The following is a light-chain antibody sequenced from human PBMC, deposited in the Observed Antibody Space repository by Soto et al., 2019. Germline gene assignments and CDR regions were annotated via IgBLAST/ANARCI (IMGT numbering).Light chain of an antibody. CDR3: QQHGTSRLT. V-gene: IGKV3-20*01. J-gene: IGKJ4*01. CDR2: GAS. Sequence: EIVLTQSPGTLSLSPGERATLSCRASQSVSSSYLAWYQQKPGQAPRLLIYGASSRATGIPDRFSGSGAGTVFTLPSSRVEDEDWAVYYCQQHGTSRLTFGGGPEVEIK. CDR1: QSVSSSY.